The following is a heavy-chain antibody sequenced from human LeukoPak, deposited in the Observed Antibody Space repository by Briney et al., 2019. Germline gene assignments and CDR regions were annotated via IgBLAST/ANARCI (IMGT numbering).Heavy chain of an antibody. CDR2: IYYSGST. Sequence: KPSETLSLTCTVSGGSISSSSYYWGWIRQPPGKGLEWIGSIYYSGSTYYNPSLKSRVTISVDTSKNQFSLKLSSVTAADTAVYYCARLWDGYNSYYFDYWGQGTLVTVSS. J-gene: IGHJ4*02. V-gene: IGHV4-39*01. CDR1: GGSISSSSYY. CDR3: ARLWDGYNSYYFDY. D-gene: IGHD5-24*01.